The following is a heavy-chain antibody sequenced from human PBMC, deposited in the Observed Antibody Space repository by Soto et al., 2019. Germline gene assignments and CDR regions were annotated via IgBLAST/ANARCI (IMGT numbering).Heavy chain of an antibody. CDR3: ARARSSIADDWFDP. V-gene: IGHV1-8*01. CDR1: GYTFTSYD. CDR2: MNPNSGNT. Sequence: AASVKVSCKASGYTFTSYDINWVRQATGQGLEWMGWMNPNSGNTGYAQKFQGRVTMTRNTSISTAYMELSSLRSEDTAVYYCARARSSIADDWFDPWGQGTLVTVSS. D-gene: IGHD6-6*01. J-gene: IGHJ5*02.